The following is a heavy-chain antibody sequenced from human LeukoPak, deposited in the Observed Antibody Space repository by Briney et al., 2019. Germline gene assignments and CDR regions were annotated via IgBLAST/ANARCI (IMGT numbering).Heavy chain of an antibody. Sequence: GGSLRLSCAASGFTFDDYAMHWVRQAPGKGLEWVSGISWNSGSIGYADSVKGRFTISRDNAKNSLYQQMNSLRAEDTALYYCAKDRVGGDYYYYYGMDVWGQGTTVTVSS. V-gene: IGHV3-9*01. CDR2: ISWNSGSI. CDR3: AKDRVGGDYYYYYGMDV. J-gene: IGHJ6*02. CDR1: GFTFDDYA.